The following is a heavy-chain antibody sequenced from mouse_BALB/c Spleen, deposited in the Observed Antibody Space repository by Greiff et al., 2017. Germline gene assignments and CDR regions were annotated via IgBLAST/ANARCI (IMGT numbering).Heavy chain of an antibody. CDR1: GYTFTSYW. J-gene: IGHJ2*01. D-gene: IGHD2-2*01. Sequence: VQLQQSGAELARPGASVKLSCKASGYTFTSYWMQWVKQRPGQGLEWIGAIYPGDGATRYTQKFKGKATLTADKSSSTAYMQLSSLASEDAAVYYCARGGIYYGYDDFDYWGQGTTLTVSA. CDR3: ARGGIYYGYDDFDY. CDR2: IYPGDGAT. V-gene: IGHV1-87*01.